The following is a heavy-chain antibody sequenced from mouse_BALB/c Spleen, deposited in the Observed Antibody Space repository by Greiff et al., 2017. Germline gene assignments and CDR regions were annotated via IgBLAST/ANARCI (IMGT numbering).Heavy chain of an antibody. CDR3: ARSSTTAGGYFDY. CDR2: ISYSGST. V-gene: IGHV3-2*02. D-gene: IGHD1-2*01. CDR1: GYSITSDYA. Sequence: EVKLVESGPGLVKPSQSLSLTCTVTGYSITSDYAWNWIRQFPGNKLEWMGYISYSGSTSYNPSLKSRISITRDTSKNQFFLQLNSVTTEDTATYYCARSSTTAGGYFDYWGQGTTLTVSS. J-gene: IGHJ2*01.